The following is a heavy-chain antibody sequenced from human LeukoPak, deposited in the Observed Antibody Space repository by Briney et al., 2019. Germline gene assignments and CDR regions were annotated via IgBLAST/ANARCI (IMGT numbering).Heavy chain of an antibody. V-gene: IGHV1-2*02. CDR3: ARVVVTAQKSLSHAFDI. Sequence: ASVKVSCKASGYTFTGYYMHWVRQAPGQGLEWMGWINPNSGGTNYAQKFQGRVTMTRDTSISTAYMELSRLRSDDTAVYYCARVVVTAQKSLSHAFDIWAKGQWSPSLQ. CDR2: INPNSGGT. CDR1: GYTFTGYY. D-gene: IGHD2-21*02. J-gene: IGHJ3*02.